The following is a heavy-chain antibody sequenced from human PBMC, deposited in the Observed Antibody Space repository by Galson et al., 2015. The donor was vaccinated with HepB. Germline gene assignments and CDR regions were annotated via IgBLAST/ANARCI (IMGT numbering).Heavy chain of an antibody. CDR3: ARARDIVVVVAATRWFDP. CDR2: IYHSGST. D-gene: IGHD2-15*01. V-gene: IGHV4-4*02. CDR1: GGTFSSYAI. J-gene: IGHJ5*02. Sequence: SCKASGGTFSSYAISRVRQPPGKGPEWIGEIYHSGSTNYNPSLKSRVTISVDKSKNQFSLKLSSVTAADTAVYYCARARDIVVVVAATRWFDPWGQGTLVTVSS.